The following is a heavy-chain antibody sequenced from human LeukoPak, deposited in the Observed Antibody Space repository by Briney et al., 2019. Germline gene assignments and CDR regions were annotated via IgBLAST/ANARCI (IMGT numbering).Heavy chain of an antibody. J-gene: IGHJ4*02. CDR3: ARGKYSYGGAVGDYVDY. D-gene: IGHD5-18*01. Sequence: PSETLSLTCTVSGGSLSSYYWSWIRQPPGKGLEWIGYIYYSGSTNYNPSLKSRVTISVDTSKNQFSLKLSSVTAADTAVYYCARGKYSYGGAVGDYVDYWGQGSLVTVSS. V-gene: IGHV4-59*01. CDR1: GGSLSSYY. CDR2: IYYSGST.